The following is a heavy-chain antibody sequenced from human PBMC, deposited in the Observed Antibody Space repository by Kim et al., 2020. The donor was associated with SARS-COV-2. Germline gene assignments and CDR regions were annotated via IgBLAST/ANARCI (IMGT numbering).Heavy chain of an antibody. D-gene: IGHD2-21*01. Sequence: GGSLRLSCSASGFSFSIFAMHWVRQAPGKGLEYVSAISSNGFTYDYTDAVKGRFSISRDSSKNTLALQMRSLRAKDKAISDCERDLGFGEGVGTRGDAF. CDR3: ERDLGFGEGVGTRGDAF. CDR2: ISSNGFTY. V-gene: IGHV3-64*02. J-gene: IGHJ3*01. CDR1: GFSFSIFA.